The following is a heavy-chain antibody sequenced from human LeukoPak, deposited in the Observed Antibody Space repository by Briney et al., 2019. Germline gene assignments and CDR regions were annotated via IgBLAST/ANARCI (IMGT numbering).Heavy chain of an antibody. D-gene: IGHD3-22*01. Sequence: SETLSLTCSVSGDSVSGSDSYWDWIRQPPGKGLEWIGTIYYSGRTYYSPSLRSRVTMSVDPSNNQFSLNLRAVTAADTAVYYCARRRYYDGSGYLEWGQGTLLIVSS. CDR2: IYYSGRT. J-gene: IGHJ1*01. CDR3: ARRRYYDGSGYLE. CDR1: GDSVSGSDSY. V-gene: IGHV4-39*01.